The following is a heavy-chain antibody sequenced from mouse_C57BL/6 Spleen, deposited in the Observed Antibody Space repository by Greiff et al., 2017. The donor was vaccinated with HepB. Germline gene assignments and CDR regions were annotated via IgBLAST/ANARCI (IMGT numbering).Heavy chain of an antibody. CDR1: GYAFTNYL. CDR2: INPGSGGT. CDR3: ARGGEGFDV. J-gene: IGHJ1*03. Sequence: VQLQQSGAELVRPGTSVKVSCKASGYAFTNYLIEWVKQRPGQGLEWIGVINPGSGGTNYNEKFKGKATLTADKSSSTAYMQLSSLTSEDSAVYFCARGGEGFDVWGTGTTVTVSS. V-gene: IGHV1-54*01.